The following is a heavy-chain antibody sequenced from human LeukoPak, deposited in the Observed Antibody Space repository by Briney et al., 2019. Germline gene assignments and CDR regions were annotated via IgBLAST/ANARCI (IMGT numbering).Heavy chain of an antibody. Sequence: PGGSLRLSCAASGFTVSSNYMSWVRQAPGKGLEWVSVIYSGGSTYYADSVKGRFTISRDNSKNTLYLQMNSLRAEDTAVYYCAKDNGAFGEIAFDIWGQGTMVTVSS. V-gene: IGHV3-66*01. CDR2: IYSGGST. D-gene: IGHD3-10*01. CDR3: AKDNGAFGEIAFDI. CDR1: GFTVSSNY. J-gene: IGHJ3*02.